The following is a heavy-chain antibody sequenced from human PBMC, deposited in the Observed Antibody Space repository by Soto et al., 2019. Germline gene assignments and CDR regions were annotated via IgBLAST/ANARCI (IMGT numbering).Heavy chain of an antibody. CDR2: ISSSSSTI. CDR1: GFTFSSYS. V-gene: IGHV3-48*01. D-gene: IGHD3-3*01. J-gene: IGHJ3*02. Sequence: PGGSLRLSCAASGFTFSSYSMNWVRQAPGKGLEWVSYISSSSSTIYYADSVKGRFTISRDNAKNSLYLQMNSLGAEDTAVYYCARDFLDAFDIWGQGTMVTVSS. CDR3: ARDFLDAFDI.